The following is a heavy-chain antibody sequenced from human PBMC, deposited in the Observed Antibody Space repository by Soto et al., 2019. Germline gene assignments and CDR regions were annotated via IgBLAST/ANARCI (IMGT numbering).Heavy chain of an antibody. J-gene: IGHJ6*02. D-gene: IGHD1-1*01. CDR3: ARALERRWGYNCYVLDF. CDR2: MNPNSGNT. V-gene: IGHV1-8*01. CDR1: GYTFTSYD. Sequence: ASVKVSCKASGYTFTSYDINWVRQATGQGLEWMGWMNPNSGNTGYAQKFQGRVTMTRNTSISTAYMELSSLRSEDTAVYYCARALERRWGYNCYVLDFWGQGTTVTGSS.